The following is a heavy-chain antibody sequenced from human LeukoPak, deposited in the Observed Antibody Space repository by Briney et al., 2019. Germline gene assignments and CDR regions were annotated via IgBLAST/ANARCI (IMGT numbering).Heavy chain of an antibody. V-gene: IGHV4-4*07. CDR2: IYSSGST. J-gene: IGHJ4*02. D-gene: IGHD4-23*01. CDR1: GGSINSYY. Sequence: SETLSLSCTVSGGSINSYYWSWIRQPAGKGLEWIGRIYSSGSTNYNPSLKSRVSMSVDTSKNQFSLKLTSVTAADTAVYYCARGGKATVVTMWGQGILVTVSS. CDR3: ARGGKATVVTM.